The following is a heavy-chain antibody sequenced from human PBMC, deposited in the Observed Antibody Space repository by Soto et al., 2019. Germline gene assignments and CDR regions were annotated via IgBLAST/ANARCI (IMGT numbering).Heavy chain of an antibody. CDR1: GGSISSGGYY. J-gene: IGHJ5*02. CDR2: IYYSGST. CDR3: ARELHDSSGYYYNWFDP. V-gene: IGHV4-31*03. D-gene: IGHD3-22*01. Sequence: QVQLQESGPGLVKPSQTLSLTCTVSGGSISSGGYYWSWIRQHPGKGLEWIGYIYYSGSTYYNPSLKSRVTISVDTSKTQFSLKLSSVTAADTAVYYCARELHDSSGYYYNWFDPWGQGTLVTVSS.